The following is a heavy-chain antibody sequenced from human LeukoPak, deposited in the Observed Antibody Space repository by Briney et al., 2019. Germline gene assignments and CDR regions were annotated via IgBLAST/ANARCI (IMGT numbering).Heavy chain of an antibody. CDR3: ARGHYDSSGYYTFGY. CDR1: GYTFTSYG. D-gene: IGHD3-22*01. J-gene: IGHJ4*02. Sequence: ASVKVSCKASGYTFTSYGISWVRQAPGQGLEWMGWMNPNSGNTGYAQKFQGRVTMTRNTSISTAYMELSSLRSEDTAVYYCARGHYDSSGYYTFGYWGQGTLVTVSS. V-gene: IGHV1-8*02. CDR2: MNPNSGNT.